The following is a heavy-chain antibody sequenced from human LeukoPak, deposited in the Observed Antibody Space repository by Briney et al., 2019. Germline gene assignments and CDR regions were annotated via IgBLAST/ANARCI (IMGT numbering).Heavy chain of an antibody. CDR2: IRSKAYGGTT. D-gene: IGHD6-13*01. J-gene: IGHJ4*02. Sequence: GGSLRLSCTASGFTFGDYAMSWVRQAPGKGLEWVGFIRSKAYGGTTEYAASVKGRFTISRDDSKSIAYLQMNSLKTEDTAVYYCTRRSKEQLSFDYWGQGTLVTVSS. V-gene: IGHV3-49*04. CDR3: TRRSKEQLSFDY. CDR1: GFTFGDYA.